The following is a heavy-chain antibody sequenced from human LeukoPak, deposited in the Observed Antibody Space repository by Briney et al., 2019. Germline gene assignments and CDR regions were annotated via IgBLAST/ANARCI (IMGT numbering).Heavy chain of an antibody. D-gene: IGHD6-19*01. J-gene: IGHJ4*02. Sequence: PGGSLRLSCAASGFTFSSYSMNWVRQAPGKGLEWVSYISSSSSTIYYADSVKGRFTISRDNSKNTLYLQMNSLRAEDTAVYYCAKRLTSGWYYFDYWGQGTLVTVSS. CDR1: GFTFSSYS. CDR2: ISSSSSTI. V-gene: IGHV3-48*01. CDR3: AKRLTSGWYYFDY.